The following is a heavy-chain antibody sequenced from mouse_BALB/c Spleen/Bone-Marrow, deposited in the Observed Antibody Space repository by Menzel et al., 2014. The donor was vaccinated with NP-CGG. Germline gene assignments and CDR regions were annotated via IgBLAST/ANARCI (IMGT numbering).Heavy chain of an antibody. CDR2: ISNGGGST. J-gene: IGHJ1*01. Sequence: EVQGVESGGGLVQPGGSLKLSCAASGFTFSSYTMSWVRQTPEKRLEWVAYISNGGGSTYYPDTVKGRFTISRDNAKNSLFLQMSSLKSEDTAMYYCARHTHYFDYGWYFDVWGAETTVTVSS. V-gene: IGHV5-12-2*01. CDR1: GFTFSSYT. CDR3: ARHTHYFDYGWYFDV. D-gene: IGHD1-2*01.